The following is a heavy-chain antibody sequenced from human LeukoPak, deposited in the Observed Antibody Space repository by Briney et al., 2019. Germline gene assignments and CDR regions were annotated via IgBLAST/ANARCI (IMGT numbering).Heavy chain of an antibody. J-gene: IGHJ6*04. CDR2: IYYSGGT. CDR3: ARLLLEMDV. V-gene: IGHV4-39*01. CDR1: GGSISSSSYY. Sequence: RSSETLSLTCTVSGGSISSSSYYWGWIRQPPGKGLEWIGSIYYSGGTYYNPSLKSRVTISVDTSKNQFSLKLSSVTAADTAVYYCARLLLEMDVWGKGTTVTVSS.